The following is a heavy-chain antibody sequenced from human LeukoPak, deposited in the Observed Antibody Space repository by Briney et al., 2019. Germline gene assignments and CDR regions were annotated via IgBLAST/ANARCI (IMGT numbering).Heavy chain of an antibody. V-gene: IGHV4-59*08. Sequence: SETLSLTCAVYAGSFSGYYWSWIRQPPGKGLEWIGYIYYSGSTNYNPSLKSRVTISVDTSKNQFSLKLSSVTAADTAVYYCARHGVRGVDWGQGTLVTVSS. CDR1: AGSFSGYY. CDR3: ARHGVRGVD. CDR2: IYYSGST. J-gene: IGHJ4*02. D-gene: IGHD3-10*01.